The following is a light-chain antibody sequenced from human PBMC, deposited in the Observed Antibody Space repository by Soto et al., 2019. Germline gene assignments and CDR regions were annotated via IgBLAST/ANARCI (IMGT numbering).Light chain of an antibody. V-gene: IGLV2-14*03. CDR1: SSDVGGYNY. Sequence: QSALTQPASVSGSPGQSITISCTGTSSDVGGYNYVSGYQQHPGKAPKLMISNVGDRPSGVSNRFSGSKSGNTASLTISGLQTEDEADYYCSSYTSSSTVVFGGGTKLTVL. CDR2: NVG. CDR3: SSYTSSSTVV. J-gene: IGLJ3*02.